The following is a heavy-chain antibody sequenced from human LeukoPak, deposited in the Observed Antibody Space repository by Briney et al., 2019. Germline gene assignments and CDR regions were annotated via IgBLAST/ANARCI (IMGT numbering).Heavy chain of an antibody. CDR1: GFTFSSSW. V-gene: IGHV3-21*01. CDR3: ARGYCSSTSCPTDY. CDR2: ISSSSSYI. D-gene: IGHD2-2*01. J-gene: IGHJ4*02. Sequence: PGGSLRLSCAASGFTFSSSWLHWVRQAPGKGPVWVSSISSSSSYIYYADSVKGRFTISRDNAKNSLYLQMNSLRAEDTAVYYCARGYCSSTSCPTDYWGQGTLVTVSS.